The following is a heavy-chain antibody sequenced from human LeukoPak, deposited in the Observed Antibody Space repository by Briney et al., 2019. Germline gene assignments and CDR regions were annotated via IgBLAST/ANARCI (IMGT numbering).Heavy chain of an antibody. D-gene: IGHD2-15*01. CDR1: GYTLTEVS. V-gene: IGHV1-24*01. J-gene: IGHJ4*02. CDR2: FDPEHGET. CDR3: ATATVGYCNANGCYSVDY. Sequence: ASVNVSCKVAGYTLTEVSMHWVRQPPGKGREWMGGFDPEHGETVYAQNCQGRLTMTEDTSTNTAYMELSSLRSDDTAVYYCATATVGYCNANGCYSVDYWGQGTLVTVSS.